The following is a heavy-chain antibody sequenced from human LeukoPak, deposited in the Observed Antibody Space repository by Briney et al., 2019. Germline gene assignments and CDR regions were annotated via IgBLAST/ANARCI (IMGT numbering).Heavy chain of an antibody. Sequence: GGSLRLSCEVSGFTFSSYSMNWVRQAPGKGLEWVSSISSSSSYIYYADSVKGRFTISRDNAKNSLYLQLNSLRAEDTAVYYCARATYDYVWGSYRYNSQFDYWGQGTLVTVSS. D-gene: IGHD3-16*02. CDR2: ISSSSSYI. CDR3: ARATYDYVWGSYRYNSQFDY. CDR1: GFTFSSYS. V-gene: IGHV3-21*04. J-gene: IGHJ4*02.